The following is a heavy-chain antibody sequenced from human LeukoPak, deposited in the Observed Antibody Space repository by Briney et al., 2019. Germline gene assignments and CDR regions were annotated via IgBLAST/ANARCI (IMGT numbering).Heavy chain of an antibody. V-gene: IGHV4-59*08. CDR1: GGSISSYY. Sequence: SETLSLTCTVSGGSISSYYWSWIRQPPGKGLEWIGYIYYSGSTNYNPSLKSRVTISVDTSKNQFSLKLSSVTAADTAVYYCARQTTYYDFWSGYYKGSSVDYWGQGTLVTVSS. CDR3: ARQTTYYDFWSGYYKGSSVDY. J-gene: IGHJ4*02. CDR2: IYYSGST. D-gene: IGHD3-3*01.